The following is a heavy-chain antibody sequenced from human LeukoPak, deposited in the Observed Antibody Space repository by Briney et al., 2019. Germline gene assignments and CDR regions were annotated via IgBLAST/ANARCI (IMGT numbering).Heavy chain of an antibody. D-gene: IGHD6-19*01. V-gene: IGHV3-11*01. Sequence: PGGSLRLSCAASGFTFSDYYMSWIRQAPGKELEWVSYISDSGSTIYYADSVKGRFTISRDNAKNSLYLQMNSLRAEDTAVYYCARDFSQLVAGITYFYGMDVWGQGTTVTVSS. CDR1: GFTFSDYY. CDR3: ARDFSQLVAGITYFYGMDV. CDR2: ISDSGSTI. J-gene: IGHJ6*02.